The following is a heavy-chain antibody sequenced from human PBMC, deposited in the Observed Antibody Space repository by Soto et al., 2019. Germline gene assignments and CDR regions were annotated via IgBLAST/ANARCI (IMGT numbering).Heavy chain of an antibody. D-gene: IGHD3-16*01. V-gene: IGHV4-61*01. CDR1: GGSFKSGSYY. CDR2: VYHTGRT. Sequence: SSETLSLTCTVSGGSFKSGSYYWSWLRQPPGKGLEWIGYVYHTGRTSYNPSLKSRVSISMDTSKNQFSLKLSSMTAADTAVYYCARAHDIWGDRQQPIDYWGQGTLVTVSS. J-gene: IGHJ4*02. CDR3: ARAHDIWGDRQQPIDY.